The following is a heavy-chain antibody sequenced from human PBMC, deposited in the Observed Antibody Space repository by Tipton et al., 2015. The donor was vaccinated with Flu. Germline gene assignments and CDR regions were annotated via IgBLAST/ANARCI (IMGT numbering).Heavy chain of an antibody. CDR3: AKVLKWAEWVLKADP. Sequence: QLVQSGAEVKKPGASVKVSCKASGYTFSGYYIHWVRQAPGQGLEWMGLIYPNSGETYYAQKFEDRVTMTRDTSSSTAYMELNRLRSDDTAVYYCAKVLKWAEWVLKADPWGQGTLVTVSS. J-gene: IGHJ5*02. D-gene: IGHD3-3*01. V-gene: IGHV1-2*02. CDR2: IYPNSGET. CDR1: GYTFSGYY.